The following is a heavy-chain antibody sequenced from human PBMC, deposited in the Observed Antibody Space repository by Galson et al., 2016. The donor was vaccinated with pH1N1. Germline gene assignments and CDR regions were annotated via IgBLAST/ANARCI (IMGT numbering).Heavy chain of an antibody. V-gene: IGHV3-23*01. CDR3: ARDNLRGSGSPDASDV. J-gene: IGHJ3*01. D-gene: IGHD3-10*02. CDR1: GFTFSSYA. Sequence: SLRLSCAASGFTFSSYAMSRVRQAPGKGLEWVSAISCSGGYTYFADSVQGRFTISRDNSKNTLYLQMNTLRAEDTAVYYCARDNLRGSGSPDASDVWGQGTMVTVSS. CDR2: ISCSGGYT.